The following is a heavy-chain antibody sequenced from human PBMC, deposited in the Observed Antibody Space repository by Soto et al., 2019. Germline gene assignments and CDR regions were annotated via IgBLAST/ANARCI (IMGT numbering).Heavy chain of an antibody. D-gene: IGHD3-10*01. Sequence: ASVKVSCKASGYTFTCYYMHWVRQAPGQGLEWMGWINPSSGGTNYAQKFQGWVTMTRDTSISTAYMEMSRLRADDTAVYYCARETGGSGSYYDYWGQGTLVTVSS. CDR1: GYTFTCYY. CDR2: INPSSGGT. V-gene: IGHV1-2*04. J-gene: IGHJ4*02. CDR3: ARETGGSGSYYDY.